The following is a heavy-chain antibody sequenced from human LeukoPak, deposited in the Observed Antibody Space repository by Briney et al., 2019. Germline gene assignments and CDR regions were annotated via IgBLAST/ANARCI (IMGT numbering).Heavy chain of an antibody. CDR3: ARDQWSYDILTGYYPDFDY. CDR1: GYTFTSYG. CDR2: ISAYNGNT. Sequence: ASVKVSCKASGYTFTSYGISWVRQAPGQGLEWMGWISAYNGNTNYAQKLQGRVTMTTDTSTSTAYMELRSLRSDDTAVYYCARDQWSYDILTGYYPDFDYWGQGTLVTVSS. D-gene: IGHD3-9*01. V-gene: IGHV1-18*04. J-gene: IGHJ4*02.